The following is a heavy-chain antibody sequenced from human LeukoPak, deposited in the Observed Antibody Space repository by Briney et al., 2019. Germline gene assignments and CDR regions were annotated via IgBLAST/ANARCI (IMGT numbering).Heavy chain of an antibody. CDR1: EFTFSSNT. V-gene: IGHV3-23*01. D-gene: IGHD3-10*01. Sequence: GGSLRLSCAASEFTFSSNTMNWVRQAPGKGLEWVSVISANGVATYYADSVTGRFTISRDNSKNTLYLQMNSLRAEDTAIYYCAKDRRYFGSGLDSWGQGTLVTVSS. CDR3: AKDRRYFGSGLDS. J-gene: IGHJ4*02. CDR2: ISANGVAT.